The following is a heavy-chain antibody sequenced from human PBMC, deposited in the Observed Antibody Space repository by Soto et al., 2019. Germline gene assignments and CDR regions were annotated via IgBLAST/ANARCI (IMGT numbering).Heavy chain of an antibody. V-gene: IGHV4-4*02. Sequence: QVQLQESGPGLVKPSGTLSLTCAVSSGSISSSNWWRWVRQPPGKGLEWIGEIYHSGSTNYNPSLRSRVTISVDKSKHQFSLKLSSGTAADTAVYYCATWTVISWGFDYWGQGTLVTVSS. J-gene: IGHJ4*02. CDR2: IYHSGST. CDR3: ATWTVISWGFDY. D-gene: IGHD3-16*01. CDR1: SGSISSSNW.